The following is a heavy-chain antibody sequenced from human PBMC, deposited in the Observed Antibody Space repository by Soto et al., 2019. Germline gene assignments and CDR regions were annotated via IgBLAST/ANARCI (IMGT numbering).Heavy chain of an antibody. V-gene: IGHV3-23*01. CDR2: ISGSGGST. CDR3: AKEEFVAAKAGTSYYYYYGMDV. CDR1: GFTFSSYA. J-gene: IGHJ6*02. D-gene: IGHD2-15*01. Sequence: GSLRLSRAASGFTFSSYAMSWVRQAPGKGLEWVSAISGSGGSTYYADSVKGRFTISRDNSKNTLYLQMNSLRAEDTAVYYCAKEEFVAAKAGTSYYYYYGMDVWGQGTTVTVSS.